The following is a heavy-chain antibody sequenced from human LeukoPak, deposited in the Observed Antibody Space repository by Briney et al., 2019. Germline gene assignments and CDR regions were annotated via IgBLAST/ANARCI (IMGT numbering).Heavy chain of an antibody. CDR1: GFTLMKYW. V-gene: IGHV3-7*03. CDR3: AKDLAKWERSDAFDI. Sequence: GGSLRLSCAASGFTLMKYWMSWIRQAPGRGPEWLADIKEDGRKQYYVDSVKGRFTISRDNAKNSLYLQMNSLRAEDMALYYCAKDLAKWERSDAFDIWGQGTMVTVSS. D-gene: IGHD1-26*01. CDR2: IKEDGRKQ. J-gene: IGHJ3*02.